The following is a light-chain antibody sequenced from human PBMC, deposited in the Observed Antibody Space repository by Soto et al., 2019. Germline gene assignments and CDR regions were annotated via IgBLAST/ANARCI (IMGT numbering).Light chain of an antibody. V-gene: IGKV1-17*01. CDR1: QAIRND. J-gene: IGKJ1*01. CDR3: LQHNTYPWT. Sequence: DIQMTQSPSSLSASVGDIFAITCRASQAIRNDLGWYQQKPGKAPKRLIYAASSLDSEVPLRFSGSGSGTEFALTISSLQPEDFATYYCLQHNTYPWTFGQGTKVDI. CDR2: AAS.